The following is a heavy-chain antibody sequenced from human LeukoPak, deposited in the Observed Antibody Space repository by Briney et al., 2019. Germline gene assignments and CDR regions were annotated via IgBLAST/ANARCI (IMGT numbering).Heavy chain of an antibody. CDR3: ARALRLWGGNSGIAFDI. D-gene: IGHD4-23*01. Sequence: DPTETLSHTCTVSGGSISSYYWSWIRQPPGKGLEWIGYIYNSGSTNYNHSLKSRVTISEDMSNNQFSLKLSSVTAADTAVYYCARALRLWGGNSGIAFDIWGQRTIVTVSS. CDR2: IYNSGST. J-gene: IGHJ3*02. V-gene: IGHV4-59*01. CDR1: GGSISSYY.